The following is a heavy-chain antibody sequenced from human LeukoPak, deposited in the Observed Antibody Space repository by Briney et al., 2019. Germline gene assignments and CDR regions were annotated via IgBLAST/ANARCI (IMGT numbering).Heavy chain of an antibody. CDR1: GGTFSSYA. Sequence: GASVKVSCKASGGTFSSYAISWVRQAPGQGLEWMGGIIPIFGTANYAQKFQGRVTITADESTSTAYMELSSLRSEDTAVYYCASLGQVPAAIGWYFDYWGQGTLVTVSS. V-gene: IGHV1-69*13. J-gene: IGHJ4*02. D-gene: IGHD2-2*01. CDR2: IIPIFGTA. CDR3: ASLGQVPAAIGWYFDY.